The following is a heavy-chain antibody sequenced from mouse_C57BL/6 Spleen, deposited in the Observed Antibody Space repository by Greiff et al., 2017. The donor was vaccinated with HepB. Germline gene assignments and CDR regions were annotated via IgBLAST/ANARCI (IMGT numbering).Heavy chain of an antibody. CDR1: GYAFSSSW. V-gene: IGHV1-82*01. D-gene: IGHD3-2*02. J-gene: IGHJ2*01. CDR3: ARGGALDSSGPYFDY. Sequence: QVQLQQSGPELVKPGASVKISCKASGYAFSSSWMNWVKQRPGKGLEWIGRIYPGDGDTNYNGKFKGKATLTADKSSSTAYMQLSSLTSEDSAVYFCARGGALDSSGPYFDYWGQGTTLTVSS. CDR2: IYPGDGDT.